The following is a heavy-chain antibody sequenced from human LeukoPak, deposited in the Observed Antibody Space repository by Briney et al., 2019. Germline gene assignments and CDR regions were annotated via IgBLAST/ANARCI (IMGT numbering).Heavy chain of an antibody. D-gene: IGHD3-10*01. J-gene: IGHJ6*02. CDR2: IYPGDSDT. CDR3: ARQDAIAYGSGRDYYYAMDV. V-gene: IGHV5-51*01. CDR1: GYSFTSYW. Sequence: PGESLKISCKGSGYSFTSYWIGWVRQMPGKGLEWMGIIYPGDSDTRYSPSFQGQVTISADKSISTAYLQWSSLKASDTAMYYCARQDAIAYGSGRDYYYAMDVWGQGTTVTVSS.